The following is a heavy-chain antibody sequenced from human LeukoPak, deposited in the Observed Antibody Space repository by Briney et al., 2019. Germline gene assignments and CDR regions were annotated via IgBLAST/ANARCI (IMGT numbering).Heavy chain of an antibody. Sequence: PGGSLRLSCAASGFTFSGYGMHWVRQAPGKGLEWLAFIRYDGSNKYYADSVKGRFTIARDNSKNTLYLQMNSLRAEDTAVYFCAKGRGWLQFFDSWGQGTLVTVSS. CDR1: GFTFSGYG. J-gene: IGHJ4*02. D-gene: IGHD5-24*01. V-gene: IGHV3-30*02. CDR3: AKGRGWLQFFDS. CDR2: IRYDGSNK.